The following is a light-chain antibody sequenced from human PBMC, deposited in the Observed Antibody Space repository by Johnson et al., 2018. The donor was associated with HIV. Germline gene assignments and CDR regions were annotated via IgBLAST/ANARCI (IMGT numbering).Light chain of an antibody. J-gene: IGLJ1*01. CDR3: GTWDSSLSAGYV. Sequence: QSVLTQPPSVSAAPGQKVTISCSGSTSNIGNNYVSWFQQLPGTAPKLRINEKNERPSGIPDRFSGSKAGTSATLGITGLQTGDEADYYCGTWDSSLSAGYVFGTGTKVTVL. CDR1: TSNIGNNY. CDR2: EKN. V-gene: IGLV1-51*02.